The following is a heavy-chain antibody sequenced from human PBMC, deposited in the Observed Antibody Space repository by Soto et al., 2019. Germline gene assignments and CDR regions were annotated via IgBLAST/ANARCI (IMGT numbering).Heavy chain of an antibody. CDR3: AKALHYYDSSGYSNWFDP. V-gene: IGHV3-23*01. Sequence: GGSLRLSCAASGFTFSSYAMSWVRQAPGKGLEWVSAISGSGGSTYYADSVKGRFTISRDNSKNTLYLQMNSLRAEDTAVYYCAKALHYYDSSGYSNWFDPWGQGTLVTVSS. D-gene: IGHD3-22*01. J-gene: IGHJ5*02. CDR2: ISGSGGST. CDR1: GFTFSSYA.